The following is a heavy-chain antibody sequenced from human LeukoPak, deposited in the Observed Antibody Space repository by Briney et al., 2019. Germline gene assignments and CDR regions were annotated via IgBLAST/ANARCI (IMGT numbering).Heavy chain of an antibody. Sequence: SETLSLTCTVSGGSISSGSYYWSWIRQPAGRGLEWIGHIYTSGSTNYNPSLKSRATISVDTSKNQFSLKLSSVTAADTAVYYCARVPGYCSGGSCYYYYDMDVWGQGTTVTVSS. CDR3: ARVPGYCSGGSCYYYYDMDV. J-gene: IGHJ6*02. D-gene: IGHD2-15*01. CDR1: GGSISSGSYY. CDR2: IYTSGST. V-gene: IGHV4-61*09.